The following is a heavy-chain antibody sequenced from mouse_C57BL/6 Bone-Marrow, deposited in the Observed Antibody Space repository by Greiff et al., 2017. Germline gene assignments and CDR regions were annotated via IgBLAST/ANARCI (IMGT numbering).Heavy chain of an antibody. Sequence: VNLQQSGAELVRPGASVKLSCKASGYTFTDYYINWVKQRPGQGLEWIARIYPGSGNTYYNEKFKGKATLTAEKSSSTAYMQLSSLTSEDSAVYFCARGRWLLDYWGQGTTLTVSS. CDR3: ARGRWLLDY. V-gene: IGHV1-76*01. CDR1: GYTFTDYY. D-gene: IGHD2-3*01. J-gene: IGHJ2*01. CDR2: IYPGSGNT.